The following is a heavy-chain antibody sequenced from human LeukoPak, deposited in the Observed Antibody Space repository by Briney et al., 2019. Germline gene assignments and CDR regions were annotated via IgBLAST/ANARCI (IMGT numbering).Heavy chain of an antibody. CDR1: GYTFTSYD. Sequence: ASVKVSCKASGYTFTSYDINWVRQATGQGLEWMGWMNPNSGNTGYAQKFQGRVTITRNTSISTAYMELSSLRSGDTAVYYCARGSSSLRYYYDSSGYYGPRNWFDPWGQGTLVTVSS. D-gene: IGHD3-22*01. V-gene: IGHV1-8*03. J-gene: IGHJ5*02. CDR3: ARGSSSLRYYYDSSGYYGPRNWFDP. CDR2: MNPNSGNT.